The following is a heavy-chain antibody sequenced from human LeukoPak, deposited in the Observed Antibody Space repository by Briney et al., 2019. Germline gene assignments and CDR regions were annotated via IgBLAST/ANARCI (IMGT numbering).Heavy chain of an antibody. CDR2: IRDSGGST. Sequence: AGGSLRLSCAASGFTFDDYAMSWVRQAPGKGLEWVSAIRDSGGSTFYPDSVKGRFTISRDNSKNTLYLQMNSLRAEDTAVYYCARDPRLVRTYSDYYYMDVWGKGTTVTVSS. J-gene: IGHJ6*03. CDR1: GFTFDDYA. V-gene: IGHV3-23*01. CDR3: ARDPRLVRTYSDYYYMDV. D-gene: IGHD4-23*01.